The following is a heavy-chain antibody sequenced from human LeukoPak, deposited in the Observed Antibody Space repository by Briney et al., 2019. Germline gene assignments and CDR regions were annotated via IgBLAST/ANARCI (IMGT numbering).Heavy chain of an antibody. CDR2: IYYSGST. D-gene: IGHD1-26*01. Sequence: SETLSLTCTVSGGSISSSSYYWGWIRQPPGKGLEWIGSIYYSGSTYYNPSLKSRVTISVDTSKNQFSLKLSSVTAADTAVYYCARPYLGHDEEGPLFDYWGQGTQVTVSS. CDR3: ARPYLGHDEEGPLFDY. CDR1: GGSISSSSYY. J-gene: IGHJ4*02. V-gene: IGHV4-39*01.